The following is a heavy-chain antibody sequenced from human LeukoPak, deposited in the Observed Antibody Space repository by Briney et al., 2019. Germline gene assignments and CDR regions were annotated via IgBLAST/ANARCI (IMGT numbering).Heavy chain of an antibody. CDR2: ISSSSSYI. Sequence: GGSLRLSCAASGFTFSSYSMNWVRPAPGKGLEWVSSISSSSSYIYYADSVKGRFTISRDNAKNSLFLQMNSLRAEDTAVYYCARVGYSSGWYGWFDPWGQGTLVTVSS. J-gene: IGHJ5*02. CDR1: GFTFSSYS. D-gene: IGHD6-19*01. V-gene: IGHV3-21*01. CDR3: ARVGYSSGWYGWFDP.